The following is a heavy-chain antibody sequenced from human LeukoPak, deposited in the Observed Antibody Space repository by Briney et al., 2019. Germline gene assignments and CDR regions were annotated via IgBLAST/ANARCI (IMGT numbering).Heavy chain of an antibody. D-gene: IGHD6-13*01. CDR2: ISYDGSNK. CDR3: ARVHPKSGYSSSWAGGFQH. Sequence: PGGSLRLSCAASGFTFSSYAMHWVRQAPGKGLEWVAVISYDGSNKYYADSVKGRFTISRDNSKNTLYLQMNSLRVEDTAVYYCARVHPKSGYSSSWAGGFQHWGQGTLVTVSS. J-gene: IGHJ1*01. CDR1: GFTFSSYA. V-gene: IGHV3-30-3*01.